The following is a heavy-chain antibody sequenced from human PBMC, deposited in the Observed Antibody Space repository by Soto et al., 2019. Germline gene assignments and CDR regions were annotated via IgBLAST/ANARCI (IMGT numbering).Heavy chain of an antibody. V-gene: IGHV4-31*11. CDR1: GGSISSGYY. CDR3: ARRVGLQFFDS. Sequence: QVQLQESGPGLVKPSQTLSLTCAVSGGSISSGYYWSWIRQHPGKGLEWIGYIYYNGNTYYNPSLRSRVTISVDTSENQCSLTLTSVTAADTAMYYCARRVGLQFFDSWGQGILVTVSS. CDR2: IYYNGNT. J-gene: IGHJ4*02. D-gene: IGHD4-4*01.